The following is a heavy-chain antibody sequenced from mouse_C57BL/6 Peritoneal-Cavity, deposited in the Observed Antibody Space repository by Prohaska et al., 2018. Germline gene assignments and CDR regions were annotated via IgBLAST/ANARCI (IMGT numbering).Heavy chain of an antibody. CDR2: ISSGSSTI. CDR1: GFTFRDYG. J-gene: IGHJ3*01. CDR3: ARDPFAY. Sequence: GGGLVKPGGSVKLSCAASGFTFRDYGMHGVRQAPEKGLEWGAYISSGSSTIYYADTVKGRFTISRDNAKNTLFLQMTSLRSEDTAMYYCARDPFAYRGQGTLVTVSA. V-gene: IGHV5-17*01.